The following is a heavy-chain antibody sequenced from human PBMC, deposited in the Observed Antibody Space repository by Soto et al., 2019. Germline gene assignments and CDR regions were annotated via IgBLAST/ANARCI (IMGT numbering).Heavy chain of an antibody. CDR2: ISSSGSTI. V-gene: IGHV3-48*03. CDR1: GFTFSSYE. Sequence: GGSLRLSCASSGFTFSSYEMNWVLQAPGKGLDWVSYISSSGSTIYYADSVKGRFTISRDNAKNSLYLQMNSLRAEDTAVYYCARDYYDSSIVSPYYGMDVWGQGTTVTVSS. J-gene: IGHJ6*02. CDR3: ARDYYDSSIVSPYYGMDV. D-gene: IGHD3-22*01.